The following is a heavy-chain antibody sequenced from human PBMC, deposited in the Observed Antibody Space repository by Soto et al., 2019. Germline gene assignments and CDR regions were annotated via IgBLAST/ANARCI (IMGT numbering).Heavy chain of an antibody. CDR1: GGTFSSYA. CDR2: IIPIFGTA. J-gene: IGHJ6*02. CDR3: ARDSGGITIFGVVTLTNIYGMDV. D-gene: IGHD3-3*01. Sequence: ASVKVSCKASGGTFSSYAISWVRQAPGQGLEWMGGIIPIFGTANYAQKFQGRVTITADESTSTAYMELSSLRSEDTAVYYCARDSGGITIFGVVTLTNIYGMDVWGQGTTVTVPS. V-gene: IGHV1-69*13.